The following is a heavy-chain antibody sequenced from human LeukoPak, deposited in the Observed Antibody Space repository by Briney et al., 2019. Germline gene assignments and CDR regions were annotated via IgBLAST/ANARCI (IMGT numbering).Heavy chain of an antibody. CDR2: IKQDASEK. Sequence: GGSLRLSCAASGFTFSSYWMSWVRQAPGKGLEWVANIKQDASEKYYLDSVKGRFTISRDNPKNSLYLQMNSLRAEDTAVYYCARGSRTWSYYGSGIWSYWFDPWGQGSLVTVSS. CDR3: ARGSRTWSYYGSGIWSYWFDP. CDR1: GFTFSSYW. D-gene: IGHD3-10*01. V-gene: IGHV3-7*04. J-gene: IGHJ5*02.